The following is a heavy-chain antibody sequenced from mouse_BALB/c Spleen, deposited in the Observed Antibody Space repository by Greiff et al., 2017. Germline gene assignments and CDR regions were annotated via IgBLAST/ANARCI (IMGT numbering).Heavy chain of an antibody. CDR2: ISDGASYT. J-gene: IGHJ3*01. CDR1: GFTFSDYY. CDR3: ARDLHYYGSSYGGFAY. Sequence: EVHLVESGGGLVKPGGSLKLSCAASGFTFSDYYMYWVRQTPEKRLEWVATISDGASYTYYPDSVKGRFTISRDNAKNNLYLQMSSLKSEDTAMYYCARDLHYYGSSYGGFAYWGQGTLVTVSA. V-gene: IGHV5-4*02. D-gene: IGHD1-1*01.